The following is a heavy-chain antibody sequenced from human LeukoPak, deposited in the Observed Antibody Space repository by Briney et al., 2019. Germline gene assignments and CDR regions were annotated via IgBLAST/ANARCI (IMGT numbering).Heavy chain of an antibody. CDR3: ARAYYGSGTD. CDR1: GGSISSGGYS. V-gene: IGHV4-30-2*01. J-gene: IGHJ4*02. D-gene: IGHD3-10*01. CDR2: IYHSGST. Sequence: PSETLSLTCAVSGGSISSGGYSWSWIRQPPGKGLEWIGYIYHSGSTYYNPSLKSRVTISVDRSKNQFSLKLSSVTAADTAVYYCARAYYGSGTDWGQGTLVTVSS.